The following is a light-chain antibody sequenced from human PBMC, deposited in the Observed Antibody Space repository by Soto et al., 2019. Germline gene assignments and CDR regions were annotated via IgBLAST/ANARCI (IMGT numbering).Light chain of an antibody. CDR3: QQYGSSPPMYT. CDR2: SAS. Sequence: EIVLTQSPGTLSLSPGERATLSCRASQSVSSSYLAWYQQKPGQAPRLLIYSASSRATGIPDRFSGSGSGTDCPLTISRLEPEDFAVYYCQQYGSSPPMYTFGQGTKLEIK. V-gene: IGKV3-20*01. J-gene: IGKJ2*01. CDR1: QSVSSSY.